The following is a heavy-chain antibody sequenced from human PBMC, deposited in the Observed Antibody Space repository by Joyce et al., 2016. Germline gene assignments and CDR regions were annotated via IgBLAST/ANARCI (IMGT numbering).Heavy chain of an antibody. CDR1: GFTFSTSS. Sequence: EVQLVESGGGLVKPGGSLRISCAASGFTFSTSSMSWFRRVPGKGLEGVSAISSGSTYRFYADSVKGRFTVSRDNAKNSLYLQMNSLRAEDTAVFFCARGGIVYDYSMDLWGQGTTVTVSS. CDR3: ARGGIVYDYSMDL. J-gene: IGHJ6*02. V-gene: IGHV3-21*02. CDR2: ISSGSTYR. D-gene: IGHD3-22*01.